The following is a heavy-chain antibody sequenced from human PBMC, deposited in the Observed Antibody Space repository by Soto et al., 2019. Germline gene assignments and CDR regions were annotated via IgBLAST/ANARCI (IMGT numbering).Heavy chain of an antibody. CDR3: AKDIISGSSYYFYGMDV. V-gene: IGHV3-30*18. D-gene: IGHD2-15*01. CDR2: ISYDGTNK. CDR1: GFTFSSYG. J-gene: IGHJ6*02. Sequence: LRLSCAASGFTFSSYGIHWVRQAPGKGLEWVAVISYDGTNKYYADSVKGRFTISRDNSKNTLYLQINSLRPEDTAVYHCAKDIISGSSYYFYGMDVWGQGTTVTVSS.